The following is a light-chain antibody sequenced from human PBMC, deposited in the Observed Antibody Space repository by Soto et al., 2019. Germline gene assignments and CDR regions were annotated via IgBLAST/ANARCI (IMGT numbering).Light chain of an antibody. CDR3: QTWGTGIAV. Sequence: QLVLTQSPSASASLGASVKLTCTLSSGHSSYAIAWHQQQPEKGPRYLMKVNRDGSHNKGDGIPDRFSGSSSGAERYLTISSLQSEDEADYYCQTWGTGIAVFGGGTPLTVL. CDR2: VNRDGSH. CDR1: SGHSSYA. J-gene: IGLJ7*01. V-gene: IGLV4-69*01.